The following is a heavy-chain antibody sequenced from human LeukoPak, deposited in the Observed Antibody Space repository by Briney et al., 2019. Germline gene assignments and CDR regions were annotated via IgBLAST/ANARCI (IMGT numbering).Heavy chain of an antibody. CDR1: GGTLSSYA. Sequence: SVKVSCKASGGTLSSYAVSWVRQAPGQGLEWMGGIIPIFGTANYAQKFQGRVTITTDESTSTAYMELSSLRSEDTAVYYCARDNYAGANWFDPWGQGTLVTVSS. CDR2: IIPIFGTA. J-gene: IGHJ5*02. CDR3: ARDNYAGANWFDP. D-gene: IGHD1-7*01. V-gene: IGHV1-69*05.